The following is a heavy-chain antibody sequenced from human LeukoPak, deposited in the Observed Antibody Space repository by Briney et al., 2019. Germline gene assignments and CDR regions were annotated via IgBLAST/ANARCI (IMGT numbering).Heavy chain of an antibody. Sequence: GGSLRLSCVASGFTFSIYSMHWVSQAPGKGLEWVAVISYDESNKFYTHSVKGRFTISRDNSKNTLYLQMNSLTAEDTAIYSCARGATNDFWTGYGWFDPWGQGTLVTVSS. V-gene: IGHV3-30-3*01. D-gene: IGHD3/OR15-3a*01. CDR2: ISYDESNK. CDR1: GFTFSIYS. J-gene: IGHJ5*02. CDR3: ARGATNDFWTGYGWFDP.